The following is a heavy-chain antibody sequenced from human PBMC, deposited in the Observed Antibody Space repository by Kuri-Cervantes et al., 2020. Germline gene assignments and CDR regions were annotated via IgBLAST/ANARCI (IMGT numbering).Heavy chain of an antibody. CDR2: IYSGGST. D-gene: IGHD6-13*01. CDR3: ARDLHIAAAGGDY. V-gene: IGHV3-53*01. J-gene: IGHJ4*02. Sequence: GESLQISCAASGLTVSSNYMSWVRQTPGKGLEWISVIYSGGSTYYADSVKGRFTNSRDNSKTTLYLQMTSLRAEDTAVYYCARDLHIAAAGGDYWGQGTLVTVSS. CDR1: GLTVSSNY.